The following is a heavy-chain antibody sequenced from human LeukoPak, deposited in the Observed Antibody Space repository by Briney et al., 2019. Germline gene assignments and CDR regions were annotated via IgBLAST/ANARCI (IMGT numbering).Heavy chain of an antibody. J-gene: IGHJ4*02. D-gene: IGHD6-19*01. V-gene: IGHV3-33*08. CDR3: ATEDIAVAGGIIDY. Sequence: GGSLRLSCATSAFTFSNFGMNWVRQAPGKGLEWVAVIWYDGSNKYYADSVKGRFTISRDNSKNTLYLQMNSLRAEDTAVYYCATEDIAVAGGIIDYWGQGTLVTVSS. CDR1: AFTFSNFG. CDR2: IWYDGSNK.